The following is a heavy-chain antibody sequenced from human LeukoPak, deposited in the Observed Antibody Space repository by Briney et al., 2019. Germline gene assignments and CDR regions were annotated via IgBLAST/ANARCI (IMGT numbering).Heavy chain of an antibody. Sequence: GGSLRLTCAASGFTFSSYSMNWVRQAPGKGLEWVSSISSSSSYIYYADSVKGRFTISRDNAKNSLYLQMNSLRAEDTAVYYCARGIAVAGTSSYWGQGTLVTVSS. CDR1: GFTFSSYS. D-gene: IGHD6-19*01. CDR2: ISSSSSYI. CDR3: ARGIAVAGTSSY. V-gene: IGHV3-21*01. J-gene: IGHJ4*02.